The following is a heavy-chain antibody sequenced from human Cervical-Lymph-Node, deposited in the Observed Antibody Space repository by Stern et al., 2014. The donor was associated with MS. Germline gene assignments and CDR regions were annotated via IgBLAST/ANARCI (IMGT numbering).Heavy chain of an antibody. CDR2: LYHTGSV. D-gene: IGHD2-15*01. CDR1: GGSLRSYY. V-gene: IGHV4-59*01. Sequence: VQLVESGPGLVKPSETLSLTCTVSGGSLRSYYWNWIRQAPGKGLEWLWVLYHTGSVNYNPSLSSRVAMSVDTSKIQFSLTVSSVTAADTAVYYCAREGEYCSGSRCYPFLDYWGQGTLVTVSS. J-gene: IGHJ4*02. CDR3: AREGEYCSGSRCYPFLDY.